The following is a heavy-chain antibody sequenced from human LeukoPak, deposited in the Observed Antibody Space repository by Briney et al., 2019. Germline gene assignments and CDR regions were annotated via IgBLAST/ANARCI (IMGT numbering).Heavy chain of an antibody. CDR1: GFTFSSYA. CDR3: AKGGSLTGYSDYFDY. CDR2: ISGSGGSS. Sequence: TGGSLRLSCAASGFTFSSYAMSWVRQAPGKGLEWVSAISGSGGSSYYADSVKGRFTISGDNSKNTLYLQMNSLRAEDTAVYYCAKGGSLTGYSDYFDYWGQGTLVTVSS. D-gene: IGHD3-9*01. J-gene: IGHJ4*02. V-gene: IGHV3-23*01.